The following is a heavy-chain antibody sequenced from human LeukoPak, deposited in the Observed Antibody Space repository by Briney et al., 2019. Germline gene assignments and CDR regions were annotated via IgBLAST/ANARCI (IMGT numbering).Heavy chain of an antibody. D-gene: IGHD3-9*01. V-gene: IGHV3-21*04. CDR1: GFTFSSYS. J-gene: IGHJ4*02. Sequence: GGSLRLSCAASGFTFSSYSMNWVRQAPGKGLEWVSSISSSSSYIYYADSVKGRFTISRDNSKNTLYLQMNSLRAEDTAVYYCAKARSLGKGTLRYFDWPPYYFDYWGQGTLVTVSS. CDR2: ISSSSSYI. CDR3: AKARSLGKGTLRYFDWPPYYFDY.